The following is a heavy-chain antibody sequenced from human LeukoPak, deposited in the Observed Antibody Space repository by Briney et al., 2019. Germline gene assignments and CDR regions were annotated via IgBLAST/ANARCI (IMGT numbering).Heavy chain of an antibody. CDR3: ARAYYDILTGYYIGNYYLYGMDV. J-gene: IGHJ6*02. Sequence: GESLKISCKGSGYSITCYWISWVRQMPGKGLEWMGRIDPSDSYTNYSPSFQGHVTISADKSISTACLQWSSLKASDTAVYYCARAYYDILTGYYIGNYYLYGMDVWGQGTTVTASS. D-gene: IGHD3-9*01. CDR1: GYSITCYW. CDR2: IDPSDSYT. V-gene: IGHV5-10-1*01.